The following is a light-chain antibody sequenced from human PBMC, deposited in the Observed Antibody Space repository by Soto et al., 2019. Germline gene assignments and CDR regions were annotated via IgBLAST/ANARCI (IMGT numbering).Light chain of an antibody. CDR1: QGIRND. V-gene: IGKV1-17*01. CDR3: LQHNSYPPPWT. J-gene: IGKJ1*01. CDR2: AAS. Sequence: DIQMTQSPSSLSASVGDRVTITCRASQGIRNDLGWYQQKPGKAPKRLIYAASSLQSGVPSRFXXRGSGTEFTLTLSGLQPEDFAPSSCLQHNSYPPPWTFGHGTKVEIK.